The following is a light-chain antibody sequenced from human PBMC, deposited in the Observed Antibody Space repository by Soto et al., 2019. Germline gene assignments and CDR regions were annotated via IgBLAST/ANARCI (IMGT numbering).Light chain of an antibody. Sequence: QSALTQPASVSGSPGQSITISCTGTSSDVGSPYNYVSWFQQHPGKAPKLMIYDISNRPSGISNRFSGSQSGNTASLTISGLQAEDEGDYYCSSYTTTDTYVFGPGTKLTVL. CDR2: DIS. CDR1: SSDVGSPYNY. V-gene: IGLV2-14*03. CDR3: SSYTTTDTYV. J-gene: IGLJ1*01.